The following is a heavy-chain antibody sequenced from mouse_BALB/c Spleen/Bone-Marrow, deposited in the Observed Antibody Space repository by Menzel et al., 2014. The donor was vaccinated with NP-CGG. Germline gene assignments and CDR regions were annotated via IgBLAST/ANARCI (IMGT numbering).Heavy chain of an antibody. CDR2: INPDSSTI. Sequence: EVKLVESGGGLVQPGGSLKLSCAASGFDFSRYWMSWVRQAPGKGLEWIGEINPDSSTINYTPSLKDKFIISRDNAKNTLFLQMNKVRSEDTALYYCARLSYYGRFAYWGQGTLVTVSA. D-gene: IGHD1-1*01. CDR1: GFDFSRYW. CDR3: ARLSYYGRFAY. V-gene: IGHV4-1*02. J-gene: IGHJ3*01.